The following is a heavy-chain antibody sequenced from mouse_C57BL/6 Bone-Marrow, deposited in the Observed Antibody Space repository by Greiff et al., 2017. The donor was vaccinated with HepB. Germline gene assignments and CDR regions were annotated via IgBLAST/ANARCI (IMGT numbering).Heavy chain of an antibody. CDR2: IDPETGGT. CDR1: GYTFTDYE. Sequence: VKLQESGAELVRPGASVTLSCKASGYTFTDYEMHWVKQTPVHGLEWIGAIDPETGGTAYNQKFKGKAILTADKSSSTAYMELRSLTSEDSAVYYCTRGVYSNYGDYWGQGTTLTVSS. CDR3: TRGVYSNYGDY. D-gene: IGHD2-5*01. J-gene: IGHJ2*01. V-gene: IGHV1-15*01.